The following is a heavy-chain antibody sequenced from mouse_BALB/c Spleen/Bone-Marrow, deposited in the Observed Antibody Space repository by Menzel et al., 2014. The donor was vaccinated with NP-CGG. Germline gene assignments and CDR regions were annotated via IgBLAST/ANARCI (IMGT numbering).Heavy chain of an antibody. CDR2: INNNGGST. D-gene: IGHD1-1*01. CDR3: ARVYGWYFDV. Sequence: EVKLVESGGGLVQPGGSLKLSCVASGFTFSSYGMSWVRQTPDKRLELVATINNNGGSTYYPDSVKGQFTISRDNAKNTLYLQMSSLKSEDTAMYYYARVYGWYFDVWGAGTTVTVSS. V-gene: IGHV5-6-3*01. J-gene: IGHJ1*01. CDR1: GFTFSSYG.